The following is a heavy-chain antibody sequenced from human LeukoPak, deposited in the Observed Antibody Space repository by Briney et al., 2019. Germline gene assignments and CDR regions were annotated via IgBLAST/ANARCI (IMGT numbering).Heavy chain of an antibody. CDR3: ARAPTYGPGSSFDY. V-gene: IGHV3-11*01. J-gene: IGHJ4*03. CDR2: ISSSDTTM. Sequence: GGSLRLSCAASGFTFRDYDMTWIRQAPGKGLEWVSYISSSDTTMYNADSVKGRFTISRDNAKNSLYLQMNSLRAEDTAVYYCARAPTYGPGSSFDYWGQGTMVTVSS. CDR1: GFTFRDYD. D-gene: IGHD3-10*01.